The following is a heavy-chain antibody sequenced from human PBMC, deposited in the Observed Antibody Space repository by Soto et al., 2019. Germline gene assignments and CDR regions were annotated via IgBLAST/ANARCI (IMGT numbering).Heavy chain of an antibody. D-gene: IGHD6-25*01. CDR1: GFTFSDYY. J-gene: IGHJ4*02. V-gene: IGHV3-11*01. CDR2: INSGGDTI. CDR3: ARTREAAADN. Sequence: PGGSLRLSCAASGFTFSDYYMTWIRQAPGKGLEWISYINSGGDTIYYADSVKGRFTISRDNAKNSLYLQMNSLRAEDTALYYCARTREAAADNWGQGTQVTVSS.